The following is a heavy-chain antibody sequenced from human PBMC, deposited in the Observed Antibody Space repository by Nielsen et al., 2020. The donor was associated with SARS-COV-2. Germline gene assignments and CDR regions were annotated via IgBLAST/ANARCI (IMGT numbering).Heavy chain of an antibody. CDR3: ARGVAGLYFDY. CDR1: GFTFSSYS. V-gene: IGHV3-48*01. D-gene: IGHD6-19*01. CDR2: ISSSSSTI. Sequence: GESLKISCAASGFTFSSYSMNWVRQAPGKGLEWVSYISSSSSTIYYADSVKGRFTISRDNAKNSLYLQMNSLRAEDTAVYYCARGVAGLYFDYWGQGTLVTVSS. J-gene: IGHJ4*02.